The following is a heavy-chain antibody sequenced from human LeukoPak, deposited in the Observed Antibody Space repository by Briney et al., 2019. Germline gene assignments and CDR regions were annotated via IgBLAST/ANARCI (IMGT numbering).Heavy chain of an antibody. Sequence: GGSLRLSCAASGFTFSSYGMHWVRQAPGKGLEWVAVISYDRSNKYYADSVKGRFTISRDNSKNTLYLQMNSLRAEDTAVYYCAKGAIVATTADYFDYWGQGTLVTVSS. V-gene: IGHV3-30*18. CDR3: AKGAIVATTADYFDY. D-gene: IGHD5-12*01. CDR2: ISYDRSNK. J-gene: IGHJ4*02. CDR1: GFTFSSYG.